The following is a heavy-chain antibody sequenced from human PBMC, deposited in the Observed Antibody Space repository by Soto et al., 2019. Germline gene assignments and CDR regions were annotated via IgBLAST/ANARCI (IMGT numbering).Heavy chain of an antibody. D-gene: IGHD2-2*01. CDR2: IYTSGST. J-gene: IGHJ5*02. Sequence: SETLSLTCTVSGGSIISYYWSWIRQPAGKGLEWIGRIYTSGSTNYNPSLKSRVTMSVDTSKNQFSLKLSSVTAADTAVYYCARDSGEDIVGVPADNNWFDPWGQGTLVTVSS. CDR3: ARDSGEDIVGVPADNNWFDP. CDR1: GGSIISYY. V-gene: IGHV4-4*07.